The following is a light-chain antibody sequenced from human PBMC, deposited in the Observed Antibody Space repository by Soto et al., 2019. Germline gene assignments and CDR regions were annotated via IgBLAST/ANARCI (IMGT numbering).Light chain of an antibody. Sequence: EIVLTQSPATLSLSPGERATLSCSASQTVSSYLAWYQQKPGQAPRLLIYVSSNRAAGIPARFSGSGSGTDFTLTISRLEPEDFAVYYCQQRRNWPRTFGQGPKVEIK. CDR1: QTVSSY. CDR2: VSS. CDR3: QQRRNWPRT. J-gene: IGKJ1*01. V-gene: IGKV3-11*01.